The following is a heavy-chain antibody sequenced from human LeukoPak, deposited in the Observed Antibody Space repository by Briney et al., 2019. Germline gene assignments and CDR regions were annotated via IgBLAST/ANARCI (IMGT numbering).Heavy chain of an antibody. D-gene: IGHD3-10*01. CDR2: ISYDGSNK. J-gene: IGHJ4*02. V-gene: IGHV3-30*18. Sequence: GGSLRLSCAASGFTFSSYGMHWVRQAPGKGLEWLAVISYDGSNKYYADSVKGRFTISRDNSKNTLYLQMNSLRAEDTAVYYCAKDLEAGSSSYLDYWGQGTLVTVSS. CDR3: AKDLEAGSSSYLDY. CDR1: GFTFSSYG.